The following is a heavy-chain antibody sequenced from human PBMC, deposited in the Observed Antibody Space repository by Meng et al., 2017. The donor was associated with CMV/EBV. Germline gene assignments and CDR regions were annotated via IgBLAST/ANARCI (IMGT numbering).Heavy chain of an antibody. CDR1: GFTFSSYA. V-gene: IGHV3-30*04. D-gene: IGHD6-6*01. CDR2: ISYDGSNK. J-gene: IGHJ4*02. Sequence: GESLKISCAASGFTFSSYAMHWVRQAPGKGLEWVAVISYDGSNKYYADSVKGRFTISRDNSKNTLYLQMNSLRAKDTAVYYCARDLGEQLEGISGPRVWGQGTLVTVSS. CDR3: ARDLGEQLEGISGPRV.